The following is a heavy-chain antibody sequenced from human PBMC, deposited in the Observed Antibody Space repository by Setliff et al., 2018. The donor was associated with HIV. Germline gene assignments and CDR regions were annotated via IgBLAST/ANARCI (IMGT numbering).Heavy chain of an antibody. CDR2: IKQDGSEK. CDR3: ASDGDYSDGMDV. CDR1: GFSFSSYW. D-gene: IGHD4-17*01. V-gene: IGHV3-7*01. J-gene: IGHJ6*02. Sequence: PGGTLRLSCSASGFSFSSYWISWVRQAPGKGLEWVANIKQDGSEKYYVDSVKGRFTISRDNAKNSLYLQMNSLRAEDTAMYYCASDGDYSDGMDVWGQGTTVTVSS.